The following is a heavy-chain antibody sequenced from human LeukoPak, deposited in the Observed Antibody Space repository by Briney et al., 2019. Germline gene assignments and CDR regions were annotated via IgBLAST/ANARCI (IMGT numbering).Heavy chain of an antibody. CDR1: GVILSNTW. CDR3: ARGTQTADYWFDS. Sequence: GGSPRLSRVVSGVILSNTWMHCVRQAPGKGLVWIARINRDVSRATYVDSVEGRLTICRDIAKNILYLEMHSLRVDDRAVYYCARGTQTADYWFDSWGKGTLVTVSS. J-gene: IGHJ5*01. CDR2: INRDVSRA. D-gene: IGHD1-1*01. V-gene: IGHV3-74*03.